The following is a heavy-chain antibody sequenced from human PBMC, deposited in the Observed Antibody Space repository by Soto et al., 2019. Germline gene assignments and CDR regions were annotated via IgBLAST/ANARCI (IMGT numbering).Heavy chain of an antibody. Sequence: EVQLVESGGGLVQPGRSLRLSFAASGFTFDDYAMHWVRQAPGKGLEWVSGISWNSGSIGYADSVKGRFTISRDNAKNSLYLQMNSLRAEDTALYYCAKADSSSWYGRHYGMDVWGQGTTVTVSS. V-gene: IGHV3-9*01. CDR2: ISWNSGSI. CDR3: AKADSSSWYGRHYGMDV. D-gene: IGHD6-13*01. CDR1: GFTFDDYA. J-gene: IGHJ6*02.